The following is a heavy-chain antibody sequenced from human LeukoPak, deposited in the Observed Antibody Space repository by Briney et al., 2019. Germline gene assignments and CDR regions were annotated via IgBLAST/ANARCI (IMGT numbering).Heavy chain of an antibody. CDR1: GGSISSSNYF. Sequence: PSETLSLTCTVSGGSISSSNYFWGWVRQPPGKGLEWIGTISYSGTTHDNPSLKSRVIISVDTSKKQFSLRLSSVTAADTAAYYCAREEGGAAGKGFDYWGQGTPVTVSS. J-gene: IGHJ4*02. CDR2: ISYSGTT. D-gene: IGHD6-13*01. V-gene: IGHV4-39*07. CDR3: AREEGGAAGKGFDY.